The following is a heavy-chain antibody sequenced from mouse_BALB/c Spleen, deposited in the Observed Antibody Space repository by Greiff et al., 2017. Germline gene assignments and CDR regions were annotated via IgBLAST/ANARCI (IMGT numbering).Heavy chain of an antibody. J-gene: IGHJ3*01. CDR2: ISYSGST. V-gene: IGHV3-2*02. D-gene: IGHD2-14*01. CDR1: GYSITSDYA. CDR3: ARVYRYDDRAWFAY. Sequence: EVKLVESGPGLVKPSQSLSLTCTVTGYSITSDYAWNWIRQFPGNKLEWMGYISYSGSTSYNPSLKSRISITRDTSKNQFFLQLNSVTTEDTATYYCARVYRYDDRAWFAYWGQGTLVTVSA.